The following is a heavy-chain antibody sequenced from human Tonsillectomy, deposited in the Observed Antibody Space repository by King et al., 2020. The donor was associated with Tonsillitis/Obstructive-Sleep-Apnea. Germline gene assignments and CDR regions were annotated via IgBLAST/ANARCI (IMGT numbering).Heavy chain of an antibody. CDR1: GGSISSYY. CDR2: IYYSGST. CDR3: SSRTSHSPWGAFDI. Sequence: VQLQESGPGLVKPSETLSLTCTVSGGSISSYYWSWIRQPPGKGLEWIGYIYYSGSTNYNPSLKSRVTISVDTSKNQFSLKLSSVTAADTSVYYCSSRTSHSPWGAFDIWGQGTMVTVSS. D-gene: IGHD2-2*01. J-gene: IGHJ3*02. V-gene: IGHV4-59*08.